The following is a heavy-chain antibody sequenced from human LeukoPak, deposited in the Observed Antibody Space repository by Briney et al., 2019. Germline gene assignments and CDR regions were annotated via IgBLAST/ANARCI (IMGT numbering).Heavy chain of an antibody. J-gene: IGHJ5*02. D-gene: IGHD3-22*01. Sequence: SQTLSLTCTVSGGSISSGGYYWSWIRQPPGKGLEWIGYIYYSGSTYYNPSLKSRVTISVDTSKNQFSLKLSSVTAADTAVYYCARGYYDSSGSNNWFDPWGQGTLVTVSS. CDR1: GGSISSGGYY. V-gene: IGHV4-30-4*01. CDR2: IYYSGST. CDR3: ARGYYDSSGSNNWFDP.